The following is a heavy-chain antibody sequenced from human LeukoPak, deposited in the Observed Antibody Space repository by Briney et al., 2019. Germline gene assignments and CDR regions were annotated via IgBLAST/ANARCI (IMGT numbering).Heavy chain of an antibody. V-gene: IGHV3-30*18. Sequence: GRSLRLSCAASGFTFSSYDMHWVRQAPGKGLEWVTVISYDGSNKYYGDSVKGRFTISRGNSKNTLYLKMNSLRAEDTAVYYCAKEGSNGDFDYWGQGTLVTVSS. CDR1: GFTFSSYD. J-gene: IGHJ4*02. D-gene: IGHD1-26*01. CDR2: ISYDGSNK. CDR3: AKEGSNGDFDY.